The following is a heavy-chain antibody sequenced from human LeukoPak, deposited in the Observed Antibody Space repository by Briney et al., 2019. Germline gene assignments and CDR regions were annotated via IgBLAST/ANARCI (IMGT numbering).Heavy chain of an antibody. CDR2: SNSDGSTT. Sequence: PGGSLRLSCAVSGFTFRNYWMHRVREVPGKGLVWDSRSNSDGSTTNYADSVKGRFTISRDKAKNTLYLQINSLRAEDTAVYYCARGYCSSTSCLIDYWGQGTLVTVSS. D-gene: IGHD2-2*01. CDR3: ARGYCSSTSCLIDY. CDR1: GFTFRNYW. V-gene: IGHV3-74*01. J-gene: IGHJ4*02.